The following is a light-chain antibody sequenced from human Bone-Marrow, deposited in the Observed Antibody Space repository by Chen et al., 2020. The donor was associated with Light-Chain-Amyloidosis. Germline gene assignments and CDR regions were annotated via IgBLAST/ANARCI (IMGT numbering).Light chain of an antibody. Sequence: SYELTQPPSVSVSPGQTARITCSGDDLPTKYAYWYQQKPGLAPVLLIHRDTERPSGSSERFSGSSSGTTATLTISGVEAEDEADYHCQSADSSGTYEVIFGGGTKLTVL. V-gene: IGLV3-25*03. J-gene: IGLJ2*01. CDR2: RDT. CDR3: QSADSSGTYEVI. CDR1: DLPTKY.